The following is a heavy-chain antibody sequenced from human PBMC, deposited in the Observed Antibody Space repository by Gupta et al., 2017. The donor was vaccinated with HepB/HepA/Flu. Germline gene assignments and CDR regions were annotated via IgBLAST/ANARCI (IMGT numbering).Heavy chain of an antibody. V-gene: IGHV3-7*01. CDR1: GFTFSGYW. CDR2: IKGDGREK. Sequence: EVQVVESGGGLVQPGGYLRLSCALSGFTFSGYWMNWARQAPGKGLEWVANIKGDGREKYYDDSVKGRFTISRDNARNSLYLQMNSLGVEDTAVYYCVRHVDYWGQGTLVTVAS. CDR3: VRHVDY. J-gene: IGHJ4*02.